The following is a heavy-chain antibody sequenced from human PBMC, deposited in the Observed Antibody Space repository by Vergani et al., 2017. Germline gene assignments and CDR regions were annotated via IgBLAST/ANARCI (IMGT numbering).Heavy chain of an antibody. CDR3: ASSPGGWDRGLYYYYYMDV. CDR1: GFTFSSYW. D-gene: IGHD1-26*01. CDR2: IKQDGSEK. Sequence: EVQLVESGGGLVQPGGSLRLSCAASGFTFSSYWMSWVRQAPGKGLEWVANIKQDGSEKYYVDSVKDRFTISRDNAKNSLYLQMNSLRAEDTSVYYCASSPGGWDRGLYYYYYMDVWGKGTTVTVSS. V-gene: IGHV3-7*01. J-gene: IGHJ6*03.